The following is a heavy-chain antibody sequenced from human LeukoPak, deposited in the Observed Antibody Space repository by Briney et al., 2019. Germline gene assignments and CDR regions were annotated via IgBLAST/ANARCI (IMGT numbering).Heavy chain of an antibody. CDR2: IRGSGGST. V-gene: IGHV3-23*01. CDR1: GFTFSSYA. Sequence: GGSLRLSCAASGFTFSSYAMSWVRQAPGKGLEWVSAIRGSGGSTYYADSVKGRFTISRDNSKNTLHLQMNSLRAEDTAVYYCAKDLYYYGSGSYYLDYWGQGTLVTVSS. CDR3: AKDLYYYGSGSYYLDY. J-gene: IGHJ4*02. D-gene: IGHD3-10*01.